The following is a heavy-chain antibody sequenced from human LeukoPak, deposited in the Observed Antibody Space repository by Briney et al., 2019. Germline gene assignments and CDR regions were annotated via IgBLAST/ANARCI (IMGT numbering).Heavy chain of an antibody. CDR2: INPSGGST. CDR3: AREAYCGGDCYSFDY. D-gene: IGHD2-21*02. J-gene: IGHJ4*02. Sequence: VSVKVSCKASGYTFTSYYMHWVRQAPGQGLEWMGIINPSGGSTSYAQKFQGRVTMTRDTSTSTVYMELSSLRSEDTAVYYCAREAYCGGDCYSFDYWGQGTLVTVSS. V-gene: IGHV1-46*01. CDR1: GYTFTSYY.